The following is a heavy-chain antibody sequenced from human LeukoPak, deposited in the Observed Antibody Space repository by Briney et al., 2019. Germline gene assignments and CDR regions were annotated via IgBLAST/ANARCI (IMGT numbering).Heavy chain of an antibody. J-gene: IGHJ3*01. V-gene: IGHV1-8*01. CDR2: MNPNSGNT. CDR1: GYTFTSYD. D-gene: IGHD6-13*01. CDR3: ARGGYSSSWDHDAFNV. Sequence: ASVKVSCKASGYTFTSYDINWVRQATGQGLEWMGWMNPNSGNTDSARKFQGRVTMTRNTSINTAYMELSSLRSDDTAVYYCARGGYSSSWDHDAFNVWGQGTMVTVSS.